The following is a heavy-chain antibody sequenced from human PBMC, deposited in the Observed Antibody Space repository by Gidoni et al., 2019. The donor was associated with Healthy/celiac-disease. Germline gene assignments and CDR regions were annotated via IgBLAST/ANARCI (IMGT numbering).Heavy chain of an antibody. Sequence: QVQLVESGGGVVQPGRSLRRPCAAAGLTFSSYGMPWVRQAPGKGLEWVAVIWYDGSNTYYADSVTGRFTISRDHSTTTLYLQMNSLRAEDTAVYYCARDSPRRYGSGSYSGYFDYWGQGTLVTVSS. CDR2: IWYDGSNT. V-gene: IGHV3-33*01. D-gene: IGHD3-10*01. CDR3: ARDSPRRYGSGSYSGYFDY. J-gene: IGHJ4*02. CDR1: GLTFSSYG.